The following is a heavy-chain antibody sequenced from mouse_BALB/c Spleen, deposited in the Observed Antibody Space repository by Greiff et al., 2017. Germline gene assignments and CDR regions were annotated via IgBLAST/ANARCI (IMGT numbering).Heavy chain of an antibody. CDR3: ARRDYRYDAWFAY. D-gene: IGHD2-14*01. CDR2: IYWDDDK. J-gene: IGHJ3*01. CDR1: GFSLSTSGMG. Sequence: QVTLKVSGPGILQPSQTLSLTCSFSGFSLSTSGMGVSWIRQPSGKGLEWLAHIYWDDDKRYNPSLKSRLTISKDTSSNQVFLKITSVDTADTATYYCARRDYRYDAWFAYWGQGTLVTVSA. V-gene: IGHV8-12*01.